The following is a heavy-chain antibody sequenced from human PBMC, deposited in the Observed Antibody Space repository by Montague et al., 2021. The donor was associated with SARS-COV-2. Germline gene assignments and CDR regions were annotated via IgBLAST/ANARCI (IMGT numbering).Heavy chain of an antibody. V-gene: IGHV4-39*01. D-gene: IGHD3-16*02. CDR2: IFYSGTT. CDR3: ARHVTFGGVVVALDY. Sequence: SETLSLTCTVSGASISSSENSWGWIRQSPGKGLEWFGSIFYSGTTYFNPSLRSCIAISVDTSKNQFSLKVTSVTAADTAVYYCARHVTFGGVVVALDYWGQGHLVSVSS. J-gene: IGHJ4*02. CDR1: GASISSSENS.